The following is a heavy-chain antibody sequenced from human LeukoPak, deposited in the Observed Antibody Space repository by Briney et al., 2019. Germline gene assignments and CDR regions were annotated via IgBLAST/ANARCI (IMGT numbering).Heavy chain of an antibody. CDR2: INTNTGNP. CDR1: GYTFTSYA. J-gene: IGHJ6*02. V-gene: IGHV7-4-1*02. Sequence: GASVKVSCKASGYTFTSYAMNWVRQAPGQGLEWMGWINTNTGNPTYAQGFTGRFVFSLDTSVSTAYLQISSLKAEDTAVYYCARDQAQIKYYYYYGMDVRGQGTTVTVSS. CDR3: ARDQAQIKYYYYYGMDV. D-gene: IGHD6-6*01.